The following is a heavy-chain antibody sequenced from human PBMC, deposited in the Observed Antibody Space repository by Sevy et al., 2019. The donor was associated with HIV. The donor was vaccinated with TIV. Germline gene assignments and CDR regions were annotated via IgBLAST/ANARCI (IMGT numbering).Heavy chain of an antibody. J-gene: IGHJ4*02. D-gene: IGHD3-22*01. CDR2: FDPEDGEI. Sequence: ASVKVSCKVSGYTLSELSMHWVRQAPGKGLEWMGSFDPEDGEILYAQKLQGRITMTEDTSTDKAYMELSSLRSEDTAVDYCATTKDYYDSSGSPFDYWGQGTLVTVSS. CDR1: GYTLSELS. CDR3: ATTKDYYDSSGSPFDY. V-gene: IGHV1-24*01.